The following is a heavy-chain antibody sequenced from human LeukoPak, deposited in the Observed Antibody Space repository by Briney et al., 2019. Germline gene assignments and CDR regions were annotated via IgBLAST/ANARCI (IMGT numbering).Heavy chain of an antibody. D-gene: IGHD6-19*01. J-gene: IGHJ4*02. Sequence: SETLSLTCTVSGGFISSYYWSWIRQPPGKGLEWIGYISYSGSTDYNPSLKSRVTISADMSKTQFSLELRSVTAADTAVYYCRYSSGWYQVDYWGQGTLVTVSS. CDR1: GGFISSYY. CDR3: RYSSGWYQVDY. CDR2: ISYSGST. V-gene: IGHV4-59*01.